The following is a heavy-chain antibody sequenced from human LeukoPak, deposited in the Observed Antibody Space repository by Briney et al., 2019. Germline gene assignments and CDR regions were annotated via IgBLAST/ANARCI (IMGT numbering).Heavy chain of an antibody. Sequence: GGSLRLSCAASGFTFSDYAVTWVRQAPGKGLEWVSSITGGTTYTCYADSMKGRFTISRDNSKNTLYLQMSSLRAEDTAVYYCAKGPLSSSNYYMDVWGKGTTVTVSS. CDR1: GFTFSDYA. D-gene: IGHD3-10*01. CDR3: AKGPLSSSNYYMDV. CDR2: ITGGTTYT. J-gene: IGHJ6*03. V-gene: IGHV3-23*01.